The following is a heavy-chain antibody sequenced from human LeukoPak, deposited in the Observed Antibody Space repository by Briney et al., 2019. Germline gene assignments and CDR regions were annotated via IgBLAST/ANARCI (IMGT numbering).Heavy chain of an antibody. CDR1: GFTFSSYA. Sequence: PGGSLRLSCAASGFTFSSYAMSWVRQAPGKGLEWVSAISGSCGSTYYADSVKGRFTISRDNSKNTLYLQMNSLRAEDTAVYYCATHRHSSSWYAEPDLVNWGQGTLVTVSS. CDR2: ISGSCGST. J-gene: IGHJ4*02. CDR3: ATHRHSSSWYAEPDLVN. V-gene: IGHV3-23*01. D-gene: IGHD6-13*01.